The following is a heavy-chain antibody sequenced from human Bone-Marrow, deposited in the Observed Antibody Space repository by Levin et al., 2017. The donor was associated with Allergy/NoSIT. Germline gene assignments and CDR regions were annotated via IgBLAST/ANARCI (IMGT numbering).Heavy chain of an antibody. Sequence: KSGGSLRLSCAASGFPFTSAWMSWVRQAPGKGLEWVGRIKSKTDGETRDYAAPVKGRFTISRDDSKNTLYLQMNSLKTEDTAVYYCTTVRRITIFGVVIIPSNYFDYWGQGTLVTVSA. D-gene: IGHD3-3*01. V-gene: IGHV3-15*01. CDR3: TTVRRITIFGVVIIPSNYFDY. J-gene: IGHJ4*02. CDR1: GFPFTSAW. CDR2: IKSKTDGETR.